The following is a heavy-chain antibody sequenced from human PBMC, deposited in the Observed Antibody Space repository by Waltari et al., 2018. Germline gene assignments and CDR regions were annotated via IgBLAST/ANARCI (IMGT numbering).Heavy chain of an antibody. J-gene: IGHJ4*01. V-gene: IGHV3-21*01. CDR1: GFTVSDYS. CDR2: ISSADYS. D-gene: IGHD2-21*01. Sequence: EVQLVESGGGLVNPGGSLRLSCAASGFTVSDYSMTWVRQAPGKGLEWVSSISSADYSLDADSMKGRFIISRDNAKNSLYLQMNGLRGEDTAVYYCARVIVYSDSPVCDFWGQGTLVIVSS. CDR3: ARVIVYSDSPVCDF.